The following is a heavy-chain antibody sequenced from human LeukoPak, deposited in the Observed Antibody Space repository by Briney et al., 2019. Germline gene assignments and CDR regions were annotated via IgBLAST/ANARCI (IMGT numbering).Heavy chain of an antibody. CDR3: AREVRRAGRSEKSDY. CDR2: ISAYNGHT. J-gene: IGHJ4*02. Sequence: ASVKVSCKASGYTFISYGISWVRQAPGQGLEWMGWISAYNGHTNYAQKPQGRVTMTTDTSTSTAYMELRSLRSDDTAVYYCAREVRRAGRSEKSDYWGQGTLVTVSS. V-gene: IGHV1-18*04. D-gene: IGHD1-1*01. CDR1: GYTFISYG.